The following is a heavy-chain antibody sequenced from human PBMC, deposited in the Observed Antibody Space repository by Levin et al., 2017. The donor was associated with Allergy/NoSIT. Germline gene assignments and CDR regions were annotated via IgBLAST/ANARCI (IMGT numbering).Heavy chain of an antibody. D-gene: IGHD1-26*01. CDR1: GGTFSSYA. CDR3: ARGSGWELLHYFDY. J-gene: IGHJ4*02. Sequence: ASVKVSCKASGGTFSSYAISWVRQAPGQGLEWMGGIIPIFGTANYAQKFQGRVTITADESTSTAYMELSSLRSEDTAVYYCARGSGWELLHYFDYWGQGTLVTVSS. V-gene: IGHV1-69*13. CDR2: IIPIFGTA.